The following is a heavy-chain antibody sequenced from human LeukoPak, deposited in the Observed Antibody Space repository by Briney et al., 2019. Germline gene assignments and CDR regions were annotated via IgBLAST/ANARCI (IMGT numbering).Heavy chain of an antibody. CDR3: ARGSVVDFWSGYYTSNWFDP. CDR2: IYYSGST. V-gene: IGHV4-59*01. CDR1: GGSISSYY. J-gene: IGHJ5*02. Sequence: SETLSLTCTVSGGSISSYYWSWIRQPPGKGLEWIGYIYYSGSTNYNPSLKSRVTISVDTSKNQFSLKLSSATAADTAVYYCARGSVVDFWSGYYTSNWFDPWGQGTLVTVSS. D-gene: IGHD3-3*01.